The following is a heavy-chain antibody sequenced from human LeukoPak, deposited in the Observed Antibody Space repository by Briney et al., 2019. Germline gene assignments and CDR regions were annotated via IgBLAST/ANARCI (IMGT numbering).Heavy chain of an antibody. J-gene: IGHJ4*02. CDR1: GFTFSSYS. D-gene: IGHD3-22*01. V-gene: IGHV3-48*01. Sequence: GGSLRLSCAASGFTFSSYSMNWVRQAPGKGLEWVSYISSSSSTIYYADSVKGRFTISRDNAKNSLYLQMNSLRAEDTAVYYCARDRNYYDSSGYYLGWGQGTLVTVSS. CDR3: ARDRNYYDSSGYYLG. CDR2: ISSSSSTI.